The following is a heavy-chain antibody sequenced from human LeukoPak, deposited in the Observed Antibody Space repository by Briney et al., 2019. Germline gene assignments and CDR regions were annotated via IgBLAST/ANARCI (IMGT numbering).Heavy chain of an antibody. V-gene: IGHV3-74*01. CDR2: INSDGSST. Sequence: GGSLRLSCAASGFTFSSYWMHWVRQAPGKGLVWVSRINSDGSSTNYADSVKGRLTISSDNAKNTLYLQMNRLRAEDAAVYYCARVRYCDYWGQGTLVTVSS. CDR1: GFTFSSYW. J-gene: IGHJ4*02. D-gene: IGHD1-14*01. CDR3: ARVRYCDY.